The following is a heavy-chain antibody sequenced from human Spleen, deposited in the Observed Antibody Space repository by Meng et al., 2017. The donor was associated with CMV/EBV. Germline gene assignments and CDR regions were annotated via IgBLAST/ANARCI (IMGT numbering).Heavy chain of an antibody. Sequence: GESLKISCAASGFTFSSYEMNWVRQAPGKGLEWVSYISSSGSTIYYADSVRGRFTISRDDAKKSLYLQMNSLRDDDTAVYYCARGGDDYGYNVGFNYWGQGTLVTVSS. CDR3: ARGGDDYGYNVGFNY. V-gene: IGHV3-48*03. CDR1: GFTFSSYE. CDR2: ISSSGSTI. J-gene: IGHJ4*02. D-gene: IGHD4-17*01.